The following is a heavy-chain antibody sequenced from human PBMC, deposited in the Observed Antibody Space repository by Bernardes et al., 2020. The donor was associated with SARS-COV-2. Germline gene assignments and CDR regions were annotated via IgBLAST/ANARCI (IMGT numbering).Heavy chain of an antibody. CDR2: IKQDGSEK. CDR1: GFTFSNYW. J-gene: IGHJ6*02. CDR3: AKDLYTKNMGYYYNGMDV. V-gene: IGHV3-7*01. Sequence: GSLRLSCIASGFTFSNYWMSWVRQAPGKGLEWVANIKQDGSEKYYVDSVKGRFTISRDNAKNSVYLQMSSLRAEDTAVYYCAKDLYTKNMGYYYNGMDVWGQGTTVTVSS. D-gene: IGHD2-8*01.